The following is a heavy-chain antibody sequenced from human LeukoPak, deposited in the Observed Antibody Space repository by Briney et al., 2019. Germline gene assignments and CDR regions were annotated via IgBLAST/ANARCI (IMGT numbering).Heavy chain of an antibody. CDR1: GYAFTSYY. J-gene: IGHJ4*02. Sequence: ASVKVSCKASGYAFTSYYMHWVRQAPGQGLEWMGIINPSGGSTSYAQKFQGRVTMTRDTSTSTVYMELSSLRSEDTAVYYCARDGGTYDEFDYWGQGTLVTVSS. D-gene: IGHD3-22*01. V-gene: IGHV1-46*01. CDR2: INPSGGST. CDR3: ARDGGTYDEFDY.